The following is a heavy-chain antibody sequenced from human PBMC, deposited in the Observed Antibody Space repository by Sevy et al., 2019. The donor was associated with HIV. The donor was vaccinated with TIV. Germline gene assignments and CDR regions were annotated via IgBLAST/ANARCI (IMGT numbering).Heavy chain of an antibody. V-gene: IGHV1-2*02. CDR1: GYTFIAHY. J-gene: IGHJ4*02. CDR2: INPASGDT. CDR3: ARVQRGGVPDY. Sequence: ASVKVSCTSSGYTFIAHYFHWVRQAPGQGLEWMGWINPASGDTRYTEKFQGRVTMTRDTSISTAYMEVITLRSDDTAVYFCARVQRGGVPDYWGQGTLVTVSS. D-gene: IGHD3-10*01.